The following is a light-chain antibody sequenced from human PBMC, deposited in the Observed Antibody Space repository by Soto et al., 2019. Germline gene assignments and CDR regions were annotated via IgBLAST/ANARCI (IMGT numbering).Light chain of an antibody. CDR1: QFVSTR. CDR2: GAS. V-gene: IGKV3-11*01. J-gene: IGKJ5*01. Sequence: EIVVTQSPATLSASPGERVTLTCRASQFVSTRLAWYQQKPGQAPRLLIYGASNRATGIPDRFSGSGSGTDFTLTISSLEPEDSAVYYCQQRHMWPITFGQGTRLEIK. CDR3: QQRHMWPIT.